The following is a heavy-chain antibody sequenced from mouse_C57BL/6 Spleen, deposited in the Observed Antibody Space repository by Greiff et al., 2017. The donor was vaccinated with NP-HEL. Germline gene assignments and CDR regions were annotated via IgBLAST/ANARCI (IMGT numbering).Heavy chain of an antibody. V-gene: IGHV1-50*01. CDR3: ARRGVEYFDY. CDR1: GYTFTSYW. CDR2: IDPSDSYT. Sequence: VQLQQSGAELVKPGASVKLSCKASGYTFTSYWMQWVKQRPGQGLEWIGEIDPSDSYTNYNQKFKGKATLTVDTSSSTAYMQLSSLTSEESAVYYCARRGVEYFDYWGQGTTLTVSS. D-gene: IGHD1-1*02. J-gene: IGHJ2*01.